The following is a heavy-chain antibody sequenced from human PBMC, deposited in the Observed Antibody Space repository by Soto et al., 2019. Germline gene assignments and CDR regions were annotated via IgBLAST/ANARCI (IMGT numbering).Heavy chain of an antibody. V-gene: IGHV2-5*02. CDR1: GFSLTTSGVG. J-gene: IGHJ4*02. CDR2: IYWDDDR. Sequence: QITLNESGPTVVKPAETLTLTCTFPGFSLTTSGVGVGWIRQSPGKAPEWLALIYWDDDRRYSASLKSRLTIPKDTSKHQVVLTMASVDPADTATYYCAHRILRTVFGLVTTTAIYFDFWGQGTPVVVSS. D-gene: IGHD3-3*01. CDR3: AHRILRTVFGLVTTTAIYFDF.